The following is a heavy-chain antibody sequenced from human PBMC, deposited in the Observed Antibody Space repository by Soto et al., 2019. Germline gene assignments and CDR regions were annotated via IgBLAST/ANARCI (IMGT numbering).Heavy chain of an antibody. CDR2: IYHSGST. CDR1: GGSISSSNW. CDR3: ARAPRLLPMVTDHYYYYGMDV. D-gene: IGHD5-18*01. Sequence: PSETLSLTCAVSGGSISSSNWWSWVRQPPGKGLEWIGEIYHSGSTNYNPSLKSRVTISVDKSKNQFSLKLSSVTAADPAVYYCARAPRLLPMVTDHYYYYGMDVWGQGTTVTVSS. V-gene: IGHV4-4*02. J-gene: IGHJ6*02.